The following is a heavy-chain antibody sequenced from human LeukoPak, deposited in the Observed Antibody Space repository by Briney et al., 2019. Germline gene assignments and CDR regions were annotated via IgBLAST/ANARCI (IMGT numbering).Heavy chain of an antibody. Sequence: GGSLRLSCAASGFTFSSYGMNWVRQAPGKGLEWVSAISGRDDSTNYADSAKGRFTISRDNSKNTLYLQMNSLRAEDTAVYYCARDHDYGDYYYYYYMDVWGKGTTVTISS. CDR3: ARDHDYGDYYYYYYMDV. D-gene: IGHD4-17*01. CDR1: GFTFSSYG. CDR2: ISGRDDST. J-gene: IGHJ6*03. V-gene: IGHV3-23*01.